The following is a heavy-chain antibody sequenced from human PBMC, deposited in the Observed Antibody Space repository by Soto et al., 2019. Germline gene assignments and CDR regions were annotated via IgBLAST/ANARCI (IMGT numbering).Heavy chain of an antibody. D-gene: IGHD5-12*01. CDR3: ARESGGATATLDYYYFYMDV. J-gene: IGHJ6*03. Sequence: QVQLVQSGAEGRKPGASVTASCRSSGDSFNDYYIHWVRQAPGQGFEWMGWINPNGGVTKYAQKFQGWVSMTRDTSIRTVYMQLSRLRSDDTAVYYCARESGGATATLDYYYFYMDVWGTGTTVTVSS. CDR1: GDSFNDYY. V-gene: IGHV1-2*04. CDR2: INPNGGVT.